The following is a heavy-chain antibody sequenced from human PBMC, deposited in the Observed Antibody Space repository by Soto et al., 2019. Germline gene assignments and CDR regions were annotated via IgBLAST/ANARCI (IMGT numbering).Heavy chain of an antibody. D-gene: IGHD3-3*01. J-gene: IGHJ5*02. CDR3: ARANLYYDFWSGYYTGWFDP. CDR1: GGSFSGYY. CDR2: INHSGST. V-gene: IGHV4-34*01. Sequence: SETLSLTCAVYGGSFSGYYWSWIRQPPGKGLEWIGEINHSGSTNYNPSLKSRVTISVDTSKNQFSLKLSSVTAADTAVYYCARANLYYDFWSGYYTGWFDPWGQGTLVTVSS.